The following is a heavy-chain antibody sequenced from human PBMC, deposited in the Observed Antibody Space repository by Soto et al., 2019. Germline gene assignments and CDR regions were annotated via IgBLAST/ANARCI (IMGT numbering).Heavy chain of an antibody. V-gene: IGHV5-10-1*01. CDR2: IEPSDYYP. J-gene: IGHJ6*02. CDR1: GYILTIYW. Sequence: GGSLKISCKASGYILTIYWISWVRQKPGKGLEWMGNIEPSDYYPNYSPSFQGHVTISADTSINAAYLQWYSLKASDTAMYYCARQDVWGQGTTVTVSS. CDR3: ARQDV.